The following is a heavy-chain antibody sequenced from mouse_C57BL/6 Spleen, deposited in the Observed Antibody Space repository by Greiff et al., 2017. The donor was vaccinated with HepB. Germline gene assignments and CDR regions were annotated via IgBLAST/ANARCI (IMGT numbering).Heavy chain of an antibody. CDR3: ARGQDGYYDAMDY. J-gene: IGHJ4*01. CDR2: ISSGSSTI. CDR1: GFTFSDYG. D-gene: IGHD2-3*01. Sequence: EVKLMESGGGLVKPGGSLKLSCAASGFTFSDYGMHWVRQAPEKGLEWVAYISSGSSTIYYADTVKGRFTISRDNAKNTLCLQMTSLRSEDTAMYYCARGQDGYYDAMDYWGQGTSVTVSS. V-gene: IGHV5-17*01.